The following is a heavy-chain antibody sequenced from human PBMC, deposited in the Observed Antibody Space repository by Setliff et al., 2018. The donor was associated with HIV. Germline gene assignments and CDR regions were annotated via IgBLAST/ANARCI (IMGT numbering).Heavy chain of an antibody. D-gene: IGHD6-19*01. CDR1: GYTFTSYY. Sequence: ASVKVSCKASGYTFTSYYMHWVRQAPGQRLEWMGWINTVNGNTKYSQKFQGRVTITRDTSASTDYMELSSLRSEDTAVYYCARDGVAGVAVAGTNLFWGQGTLVTVSS. V-gene: IGHV1-3*04. CDR2: INTVNGNT. CDR3: ARDGVAGVAVAGTNLF. J-gene: IGHJ4*02.